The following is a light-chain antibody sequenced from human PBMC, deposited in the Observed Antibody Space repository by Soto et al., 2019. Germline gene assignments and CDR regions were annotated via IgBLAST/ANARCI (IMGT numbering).Light chain of an antibody. CDR2: GAS. Sequence: EVPQPPGTLSLSPGDIATLSCRPSQSVSSSYLAWYQQKPGQAPRILIYGASSRATGIPDRFSGSRSGTDCTLTIIRLEPEEFTVYYCQQYGSSLITLGQVTLLEIK. J-gene: IGKJ5*01. CDR3: QQYGSSLIT. V-gene: IGKV3-20*01. CDR1: QSVSSSY.